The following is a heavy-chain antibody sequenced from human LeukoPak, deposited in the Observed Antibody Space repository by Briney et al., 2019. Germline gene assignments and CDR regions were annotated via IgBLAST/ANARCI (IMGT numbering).Heavy chain of an antibody. Sequence: GASVKVSCKASGYTFTGYYMHCVRQAPGQGLEWMGWINPNSGGTNYAQKFQGRVTMTRDTSISTAYMELSRLRSDDTAVYYCARAEDCSSTSCYFVWFDPWGQGTLVTVSS. V-gene: IGHV1-2*02. CDR1: GYTFTGYY. J-gene: IGHJ5*02. D-gene: IGHD2-2*01. CDR2: INPNSGGT. CDR3: ARAEDCSSTSCYFVWFDP.